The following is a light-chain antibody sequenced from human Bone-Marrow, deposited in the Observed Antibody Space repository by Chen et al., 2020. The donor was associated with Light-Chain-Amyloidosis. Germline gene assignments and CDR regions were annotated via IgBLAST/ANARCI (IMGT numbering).Light chain of an antibody. J-gene: IGLJ3*02. CDR1: NIGSRS. Sequence: SYVLTQPPSVSVAPGKTAKITCEETNIGSRSVHWYQQRPGQAPVLLIYSDSERPSGSPERVSGSNSGNTATLPISRVEAEDEADYYCQMWDANTDRWVFGGGTKLTVL. V-gene: IGLV3-21*04. CDR3: QMWDANTDRWV. CDR2: SDS.